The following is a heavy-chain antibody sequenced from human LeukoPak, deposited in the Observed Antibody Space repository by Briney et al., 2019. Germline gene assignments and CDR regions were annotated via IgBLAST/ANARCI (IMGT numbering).Heavy chain of an antibody. CDR1: GGSISSSSYY. CDR2: IYYSGST. D-gene: IGHD6-13*01. J-gene: IGHJ4*02. V-gene: IGHV4-39*01. Sequence: PSETLSLTCTVSGGSISSSSYYWGWIRQPPGKGLEWIGSIYYSGSTYYNPSLKSRVTISVDTSKNQFSLKLSSVTAADTAVYYCARLDSSSWYYFDYWGQGTLATVSS. CDR3: ARLDSSSWYYFDY.